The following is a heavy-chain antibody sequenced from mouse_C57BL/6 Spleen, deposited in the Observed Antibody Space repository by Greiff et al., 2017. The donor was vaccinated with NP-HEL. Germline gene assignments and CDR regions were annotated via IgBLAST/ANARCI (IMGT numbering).Heavy chain of an antibody. Sequence: VKLMESGPGLVAPSQSLSITCTVSGFSLTSYGVDWVRQSPGKGLEWLGVIWGVGSTNYNSALKSRLSISKDNSKSQVFLKMNSLQTDDTAMYYCASSLGRNYAMDYWGQGTSVTVSS. CDR2: IWGVGST. D-gene: IGHD4-1*01. J-gene: IGHJ4*01. CDR1: GFSLTSYG. CDR3: ASSLGRNYAMDY. V-gene: IGHV2-6*01.